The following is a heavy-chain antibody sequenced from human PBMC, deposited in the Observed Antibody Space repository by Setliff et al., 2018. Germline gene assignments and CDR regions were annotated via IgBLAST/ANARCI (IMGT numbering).Heavy chain of an antibody. J-gene: IGHJ4*02. Sequence: SETLSLTCTVSGGSISSHYWSWIRQPPGKGLEWIGSIYHSGSTYYNPSLKSRVTISVDTSKNQFSLKLSSVTAADTAVYYCARLDSSSRVDYWGQGTLVTVSS. CDR2: IYHSGST. CDR3: ARLDSSSRVDY. CDR1: GGSISSHY. D-gene: IGHD6-13*01. V-gene: IGHV4-59*08.